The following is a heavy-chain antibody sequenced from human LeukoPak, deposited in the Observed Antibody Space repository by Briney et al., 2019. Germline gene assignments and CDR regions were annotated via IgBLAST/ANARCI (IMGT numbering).Heavy chain of an antibody. D-gene: IGHD1-26*01. V-gene: IGHV4-31*03. CDR1: GGSISSGGYY. J-gene: IGHJ4*02. CDR2: IYYSGST. CDR3: ARGWELLYCFDY. Sequence: PSETLSLTCTVSGGSISSGGYYWSWIRQHPGKGLEWIGYIYYSGSTYYNPSLKSRVTISVDTSKNQFSLKLSSVTAADTAVYYCARGWELLYCFDYWGQGTLVTVSS.